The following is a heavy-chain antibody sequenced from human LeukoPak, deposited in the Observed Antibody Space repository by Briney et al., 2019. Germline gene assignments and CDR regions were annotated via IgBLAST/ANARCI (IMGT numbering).Heavy chain of an antibody. V-gene: IGHV3-30*04. J-gene: IGHJ6*02. D-gene: IGHD3-3*01. CDR1: GFTFSSYA. CDR3: ARDSDFWSGYLNYYYYYGMDV. Sequence: GGSLRLSCAASGFTFSSYAMHWVRQAPGKGLEWVAVISYDGSNKYYADSVKGRFTISRDNSKNTLYLQMNSLRAEDTAVYYCARDSDFWSGYLNYYYYYGMDVWGQGTTVTVSS. CDR2: ISYDGSNK.